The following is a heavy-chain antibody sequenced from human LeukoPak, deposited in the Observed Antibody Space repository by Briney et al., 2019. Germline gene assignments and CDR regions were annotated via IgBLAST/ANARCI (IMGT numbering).Heavy chain of an antibody. CDR1: GFNFRSYG. V-gene: IGHV3-33*01. CDR3: ARDSQRRFFDY. CDR2: IWSDGSQK. Sequence: GRSLRLSCAASGFNFRSYGMNWVRQAPGKGLEWVAVIWSDGSQKYYADSVRGRFTISRDNSKNTLSLQSNSLTARDAAVYYCARDSQRRFFDYWGQGTLVTVSS. J-gene: IGHJ4*02.